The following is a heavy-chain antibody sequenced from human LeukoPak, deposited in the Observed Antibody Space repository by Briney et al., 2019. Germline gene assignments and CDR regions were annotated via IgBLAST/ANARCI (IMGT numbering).Heavy chain of an antibody. CDR3: AKDTPSRGEDAFDI. D-gene: IGHD6-25*01. V-gene: IGHV3-30-3*01. J-gene: IGHJ3*02. CDR2: ISYDGSNK. CDR1: GFTFSSHA. Sequence: GGSLRLSCAASGFTFSSHAMHWVRQAPGKGLEWVAVISYDGSNKYYADSVKGRFTISRDNSKNTLYLQMNSLRAEDTAVYYCAKDTPSRGEDAFDIWGQGTMVTVSS.